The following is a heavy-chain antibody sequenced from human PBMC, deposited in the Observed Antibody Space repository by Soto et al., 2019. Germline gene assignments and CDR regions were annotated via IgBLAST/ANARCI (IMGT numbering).Heavy chain of an antibody. CDR3: ATYCYLYGMDV. CDR1: GGSISSYY. Sequence: SETLSLTCTVSGGSISSYYWSWIRQPPGKGLEWIGYIYYSGITNYNPSLKSRVTISVDTSKNQFSLKLSSVTAADTAVYYCATYCYLYGMDVWGQGTTVTVSS. D-gene: IGHD3-10*01. V-gene: IGHV4-59*01. J-gene: IGHJ6*02. CDR2: IYYSGIT.